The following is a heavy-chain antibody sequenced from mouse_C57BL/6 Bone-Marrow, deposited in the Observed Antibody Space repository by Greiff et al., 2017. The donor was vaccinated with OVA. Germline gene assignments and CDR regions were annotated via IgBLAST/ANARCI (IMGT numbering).Heavy chain of an antibody. J-gene: IGHJ2*01. V-gene: IGHV1-81*01. Sequence: VQLQQSGAELARPGASVKLSCKASGYTFTSYGISWVKQRTGQGLEWIGEIYPRSGNTYYNEKFKGKATLTADKSSSTAYMELRSLTSEDSAVYFCARGEGYGGNYYFDYWGQGTTLTVSS. D-gene: IGHD2-2*01. CDR1: GYTFTSYG. CDR2: IYPRSGNT. CDR3: ARGEGYGGNYYFDY.